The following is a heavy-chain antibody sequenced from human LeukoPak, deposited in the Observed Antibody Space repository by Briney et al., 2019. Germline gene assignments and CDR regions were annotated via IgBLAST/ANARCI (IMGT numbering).Heavy chain of an antibody. Sequence: ASVEVSCKASGYTFTSYDINWVRQATGQGLEWMGWMNPNSGNTGYAQKFQGRVTITRNTSISTAYMELSSLRSEDTAVYYCARGLQLADSSPFDYWGQGTLVTVSS. CDR3: ARGLQLADSSPFDY. J-gene: IGHJ4*02. D-gene: IGHD6-19*01. CDR2: MNPNSGNT. V-gene: IGHV1-8*03. CDR1: GYTFTSYD.